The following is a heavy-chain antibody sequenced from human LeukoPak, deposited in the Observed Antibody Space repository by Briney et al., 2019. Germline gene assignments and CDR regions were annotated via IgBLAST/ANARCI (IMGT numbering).Heavy chain of an antibody. CDR3: ATGYSYAYRY. Sequence: GGSLRLSCAASEFTFSSYEMNWVRQAPGKGLEWVSYISSSGSPIYYVDSVKGRFTISRDNAKNSLYLQMNSLRAEDAAVYYCATGYSYAYRYWGQGTLVTVSS. J-gene: IGHJ4*02. V-gene: IGHV3-48*03. CDR1: EFTFSSYE. D-gene: IGHD5-18*01. CDR2: ISSSGSPI.